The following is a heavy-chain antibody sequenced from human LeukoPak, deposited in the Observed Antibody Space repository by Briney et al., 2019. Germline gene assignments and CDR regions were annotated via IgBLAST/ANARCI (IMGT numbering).Heavy chain of an antibody. V-gene: IGHV3-30*02. D-gene: IGHD4-17*01. CDR2: IRHDESVK. CDR1: GFVFSKHG. J-gene: IGHJ5*02. CDR3: ARFSYGDYVA. Sequence: GGPLRLSCAASGFVFSKHGMHWVRQAPGKGLEWVAFIRHDESVKHYAESVKGRFTISRDNFKKTLSLQMNSLRPDDTALYYCARFSYGDYVAWGQGTLVTASS.